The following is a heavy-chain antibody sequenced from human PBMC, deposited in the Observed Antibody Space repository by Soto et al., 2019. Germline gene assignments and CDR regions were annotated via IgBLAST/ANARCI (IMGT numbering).Heavy chain of an antibody. D-gene: IGHD6-13*01. Sequence: HPGGSLRLSCAASGFTFSSYAMSWVRQAPGKGLEWVSAISGSGGSTYYADSVKGRFTISRDNSKNTLYLQMNSLRAEDTAVYYCAKCLRIAAAGRRKTTYYFDYWGQGTLVTVSS. V-gene: IGHV3-23*01. J-gene: IGHJ4*02. CDR1: GFTFSSYA. CDR2: ISGSGGST. CDR3: AKCLRIAAAGRRKTTYYFDY.